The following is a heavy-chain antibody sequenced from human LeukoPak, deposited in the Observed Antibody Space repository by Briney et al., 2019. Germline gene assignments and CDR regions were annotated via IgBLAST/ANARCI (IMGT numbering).Heavy chain of an antibody. CDR3: ARDLSMDYGDYNDIY. Sequence: GASVKVFCKASGYTFTSYYMHWVRQAPGQGLEWMGIINPSGGSTSYAQKFQGRVTMTRDTSTSTVYMELSSLRSEDTAVYYCARDLSMDYGDYNDIYWGQGTLVTVSS. CDR1: GYTFTSYY. J-gene: IGHJ4*02. V-gene: IGHV1-46*01. CDR2: INPSGGST. D-gene: IGHD4-17*01.